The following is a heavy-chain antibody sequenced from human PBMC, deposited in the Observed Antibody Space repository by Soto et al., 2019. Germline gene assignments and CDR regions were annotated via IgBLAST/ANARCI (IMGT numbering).Heavy chain of an antibody. J-gene: IGHJ6*02. D-gene: IGHD6-13*01. CDR2: ISYDGSNK. V-gene: IGHV3-30-3*01. CDR3: ARTGAGRRIAAAGRGRYYYGMDV. CDR1: GFTFSSYA. Sequence: GGSLRLSCAASGFTFSSYAMHWVRQAPGKGLEWVAVISYDGSNKYYADSVKGRFTISRDNSKNTLYLQMNSLRAEDTAVYYCARTGAGRRIAAAGRGRYYYGMDVWGQGTTVTVSS.